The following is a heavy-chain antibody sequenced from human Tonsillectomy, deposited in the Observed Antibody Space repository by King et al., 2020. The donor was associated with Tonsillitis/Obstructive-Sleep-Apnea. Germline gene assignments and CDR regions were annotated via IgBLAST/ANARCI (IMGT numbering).Heavy chain of an antibody. CDR1: GGSFSGHF. J-gene: IGHJ4*02. CDR2: IIHTGST. D-gene: IGHD5-12*01. V-gene: IGHV4-34*12. CDR3: ARVGGGGYHFDY. Sequence: QVQLQQWGAGLLKPSETLSLSCAVYGGSFSGHFWGWIRQPPGKGLEWIGEIIHTGSTNYNPSLKSRVTISVDTSKSQFSLKLNSVTAADTAVYYCARVGGGGYHFDYWGQGTLVIVSS.